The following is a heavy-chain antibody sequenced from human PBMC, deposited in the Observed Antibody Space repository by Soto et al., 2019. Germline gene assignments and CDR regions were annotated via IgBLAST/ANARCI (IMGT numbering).Heavy chain of an antibody. D-gene: IGHD3-10*01. CDR2: IYYSGST. V-gene: IGHV4-59*01. J-gene: IGHJ4*02. Sequence: SETLSLTCTVSGGSISSYYWSWIRQPPGKGLEWIGYIYYSGSTNYNPSLKSRVTISVDTSKNQFSLKLSSVTAADTAVYYCARQLWFGELFSPYFDYWGQGTLVTVSS. CDR3: ARQLWFGELFSPYFDY. CDR1: GGSISSYY.